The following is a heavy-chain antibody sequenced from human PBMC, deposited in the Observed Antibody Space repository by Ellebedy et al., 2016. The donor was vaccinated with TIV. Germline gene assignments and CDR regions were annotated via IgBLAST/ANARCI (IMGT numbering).Heavy chain of an antibody. CDR1: GFTFSSYD. Sequence: GESLKISCAASGFTFSSYDMHWVRQAPGKGLEWVALISYDANNKYYADSVKGRLTIPRENSMTTLYLEMNSLRAEDTALYYCARDLDKSSGWYGGAAYWGQGTQVTVSS. J-gene: IGHJ4*02. V-gene: IGHV3-30*03. CDR2: ISYDANNK. D-gene: IGHD6-19*01. CDR3: ARDLDKSSGWYGGAAY.